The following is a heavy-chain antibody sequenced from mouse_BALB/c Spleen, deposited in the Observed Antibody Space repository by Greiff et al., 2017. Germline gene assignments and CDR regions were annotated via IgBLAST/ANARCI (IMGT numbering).Heavy chain of an antibody. D-gene: IGHD1-1*01. CDR1: GFNIKDYY. J-gene: IGHJ2*01. CDR3: ARGRPFSTGFDD. V-gene: IGHV14-1*02. Sequence: VQLQQSGAELVRPGALVKLSCKASGFNIKDYYMHWVKQRPEQGLEWIGWIDPENGNTIYDPKFQGQASITADTSSNTAYLQLSSLTSEDTAVYYCARGRPFSTGFDDWGQGTTLTVSS. CDR2: IDPENGNT.